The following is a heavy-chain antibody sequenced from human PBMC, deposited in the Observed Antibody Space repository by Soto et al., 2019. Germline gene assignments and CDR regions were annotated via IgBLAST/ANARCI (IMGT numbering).Heavy chain of an antibody. CDR3: ARGSSNDRSFGFDY. V-gene: IGHV4-59*01. CDR1: GGSISSYY. Sequence: SETLSLTCTVSGGSISSYYWNWIRQPPGKGLEWIGYIYSSGYTNYNPSLKTRVTMSVDTSKNQFSLKLSSASAADPAIYYCARGSSNDRSFGFDYWGQGTLVTVS. J-gene: IGHJ4*02. D-gene: IGHD3-22*01. CDR2: IYSSGYT.